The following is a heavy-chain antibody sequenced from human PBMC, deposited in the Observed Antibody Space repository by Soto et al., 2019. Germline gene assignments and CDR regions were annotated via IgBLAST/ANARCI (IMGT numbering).Heavy chain of an antibody. Sequence: EVQLVESGGGLVQPGGSLRLSCAASGFTFSSYAMHWVRQAPGKGLEYVSAISSNGGSTYYANSVKGRFTISRDNSKNTLYLQMGSLRAEDMAVYYCAREGGGYSFDYWGQGTLVTVSS. D-gene: IGHD3-16*01. J-gene: IGHJ4*02. CDR3: AREGGGYSFDY. CDR2: ISSNGGST. CDR1: GFTFSSYA. V-gene: IGHV3-64*01.